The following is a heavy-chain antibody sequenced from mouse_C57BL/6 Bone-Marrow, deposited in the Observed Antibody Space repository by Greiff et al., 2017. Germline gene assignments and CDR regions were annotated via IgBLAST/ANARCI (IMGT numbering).Heavy chain of an antibody. CDR1: GFTFSSYA. D-gene: IGHD3-2*02. J-gene: IGHJ3*01. CDR3: ARDQAWFAY. Sequence: EVKVVESGGGLVKPGGSLKLSCAASGFTFSSYAMSWVRQTPEKRLEWVATISDGGSYTYYPDNVKGRFTISRDNAKNNLYLQMSHLKSEDTAMYYCARDQAWFAYWGQGTLATVSA. CDR2: ISDGGSYT. V-gene: IGHV5-4*01.